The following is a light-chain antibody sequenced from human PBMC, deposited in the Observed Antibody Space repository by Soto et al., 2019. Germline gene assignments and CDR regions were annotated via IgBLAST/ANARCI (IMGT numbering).Light chain of an antibody. V-gene: IGLV2-14*01. CDR3: SSYTSSSTYV. J-gene: IGLJ1*01. CDR2: DVS. CDR1: SSDVGGYNY. Sequence: QSVLTQPAYVSGSPGQSITISCTGTSSDVGGYNYVSWYQQHPGKAPKLMICDVSNRPSGVSNRFSGSKSGNTASLTISGLQAEDEADYYCSSYTSSSTYVFATGTKVTAL.